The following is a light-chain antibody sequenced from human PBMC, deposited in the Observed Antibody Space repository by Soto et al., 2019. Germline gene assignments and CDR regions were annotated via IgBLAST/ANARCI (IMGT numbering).Light chain of an antibody. CDR2: GAS. J-gene: IGKJ1*01. CDR3: QQYVSPPQT. V-gene: IGKV3-20*01. Sequence: EIVLTQSPGTLSLSPGERATLSCRASQSVSSSYLAWYQQKPGQAPRLLIYGASSRATGIPDRISGSGSGTDFTLTIGRLEPEDFAVYYCQQYVSPPQTFGQGTKVEI. CDR1: QSVSSSY.